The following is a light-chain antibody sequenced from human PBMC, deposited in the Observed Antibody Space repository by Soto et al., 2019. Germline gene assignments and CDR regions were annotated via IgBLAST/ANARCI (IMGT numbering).Light chain of an antibody. J-gene: IGLJ1*01. V-gene: IGLV2-14*01. CDR3: SSYTTKSTPYV. CDR2: EVS. Sequence: QSALTQPASVSGSPGQSITISCTGSSSDVGGYNYVSWYQQHPGKAPKLIIYEVSNRPSGVSNPYSGSKSGNTASLTISGLQAEDEADYYCSSYTTKSTPYVFGTGTKLTVL. CDR1: SSDVGGYNY.